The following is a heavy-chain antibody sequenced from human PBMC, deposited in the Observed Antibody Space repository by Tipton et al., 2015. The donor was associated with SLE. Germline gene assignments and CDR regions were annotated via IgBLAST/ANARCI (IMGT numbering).Heavy chain of an antibody. CDR1: GGSISSYY. V-gene: IGHV4-59*07. Sequence: TLSLTCTVSGGSISSYYWSWIRQPPGKGLEWIGYIYYSGSTNYNPSLKSRVTISVDTSKNQFSLKLSSVTAADTAVYYCARGTWFGDLRYNWVDSWGQGILVTVSS. CDR3: ARGTWFGDLRYNWVDS. CDR2: IYYSGST. D-gene: IGHD3-10*01. J-gene: IGHJ5*01.